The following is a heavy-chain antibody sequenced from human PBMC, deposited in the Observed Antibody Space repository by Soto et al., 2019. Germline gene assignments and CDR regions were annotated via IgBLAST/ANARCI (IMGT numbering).Heavy chain of an antibody. D-gene: IGHD3-16*01. Sequence: PGGSLRLSCAASGFTFSSYGMHWGRQAPGKGLEWVAVIWYDGSNKYYADSVKGRFTISRDNSKNTLYLQMNSLRAEDTAVYYCARDGPGPPPLDYYCYGMDVWGQGTTVTVSS. J-gene: IGHJ6*02. CDR1: GFTFSSYG. V-gene: IGHV3-33*01. CDR2: IWYDGSNK. CDR3: ARDGPGPPPLDYYCYGMDV.